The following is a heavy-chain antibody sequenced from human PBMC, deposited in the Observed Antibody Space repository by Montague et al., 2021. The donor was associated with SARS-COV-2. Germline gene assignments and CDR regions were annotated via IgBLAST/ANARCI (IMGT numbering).Heavy chain of an antibody. CDR3: VATYNGNWHYFDY. CDR2: LHYAGSA. V-gene: IGHV4-39*01. D-gene: IGHD1-7*01. Sequence: ETLSLTSSVSGGSFSSGDSYWGWLRQAPGKGLEWIGDLHYAGSAYYNPSLRSRVTISADTSKNQFSLKLNSVTAADTAVYYCVATYNGNWHYFDYWGQGTLVTVSS. J-gene: IGHJ4*02. CDR1: GGSFSSGDSY.